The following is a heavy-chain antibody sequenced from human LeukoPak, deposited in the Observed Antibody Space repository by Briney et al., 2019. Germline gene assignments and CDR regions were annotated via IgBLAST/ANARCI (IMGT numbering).Heavy chain of an antibody. V-gene: IGHV4-31*03. Sequence: SETLSLTCTVSGGSISSGGYYWSWIRQHPGKGLEWIGYIYYSGSTYYNPSLKSRVTISVDTSKNQFSLKLSSVTAADTAVYYCARVSADDYGDYQDSVVDYWGQGTLVTVSS. CDR2: IYYSGST. CDR3: ARVSADDYGDYQDSVVDY. D-gene: IGHD4-17*01. J-gene: IGHJ4*02. CDR1: GGSISSGGYY.